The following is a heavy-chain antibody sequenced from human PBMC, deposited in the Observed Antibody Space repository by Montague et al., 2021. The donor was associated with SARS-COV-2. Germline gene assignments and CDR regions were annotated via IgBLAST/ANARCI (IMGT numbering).Heavy chain of an antibody. CDR3: AVVRYAGSGTSVGMDV. CDR1: GGSFSGYY. D-gene: IGHD3-10*01. Sequence: SETLSLTCAVYGGSFSGYYWSWIRQPPGKGLEWFGEINHSGSTNYNPSLKSRVTISVDTSKNQFSLKLSSVTAAATAVYYCAVVRYAGSGTSVGMDVWGQGTTVTVSS. J-gene: IGHJ6*02. CDR2: INHSGST. V-gene: IGHV4-34*01.